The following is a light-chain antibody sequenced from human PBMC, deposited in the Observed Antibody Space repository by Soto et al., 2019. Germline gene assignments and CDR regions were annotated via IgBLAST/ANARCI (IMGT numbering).Light chain of an antibody. CDR3: LKYGSSPGWT. CDR2: GAS. V-gene: IGKV3-20*01. Sequence: EIVLTQSPATLSVSPGERATFSCRASQSVNTNLAWYQLKPGQAPRLLVYGASIRATGIPARFSGSGSGTDFTLTIGRLDPEDFAVYYCLKYGSSPGWTFGPGTKVDIK. CDR1: QSVNTN. J-gene: IGKJ1*01.